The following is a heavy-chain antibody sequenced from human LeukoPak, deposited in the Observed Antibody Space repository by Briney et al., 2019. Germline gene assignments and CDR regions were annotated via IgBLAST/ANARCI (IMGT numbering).Heavy chain of an antibody. V-gene: IGHV4-4*07. Sequence: SETLSLTCTVSSGSISSYYWSWIRQPAGKGLEWIGRILTSGSTNYNPSLQSRVTMSVDTSKNQFSLKLNSMTAADTAVYYCARGSTIFGVVIIPRNWFDPWGQGTLVTVSS. CDR1: SGSISSYY. D-gene: IGHD3-3*01. J-gene: IGHJ5*02. CDR2: ILTSGST. CDR3: ARGSTIFGVVIIPRNWFDP.